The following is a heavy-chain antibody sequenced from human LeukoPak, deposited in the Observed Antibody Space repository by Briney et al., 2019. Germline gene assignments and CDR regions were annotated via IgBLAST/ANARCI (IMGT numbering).Heavy chain of an antibody. D-gene: IGHD3-9*01. Sequence: SETLSLTCTVSGGSISSYYWSWIRQPAGKGLEWIGRIYTSGSTNYNPSLKSRVTMSVDTSKNQFSLKLSSVTAADTAMYYCARDHGYDILTGYYYYYGMDVWGQGTTVTVSS. V-gene: IGHV4-4*07. J-gene: IGHJ6*02. CDR3: ARDHGYDILTGYYYYYGMDV. CDR1: GGSISSYY. CDR2: IYTSGST.